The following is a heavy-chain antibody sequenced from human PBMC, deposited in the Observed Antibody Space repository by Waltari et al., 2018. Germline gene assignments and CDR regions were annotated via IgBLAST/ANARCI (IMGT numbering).Heavy chain of an antibody. CDR3: ASHDSPTPLFDY. Sequence: QVQLQQWGAGLLKPSETLSLTCAVFGGSFSGYQWSWIRQSAGKGLEWIGEINGPWKSNYNPSLKSRITISQDTSKNQFSLKLTSVTAADTAVYYCASHDSPTPLFDYWGQGTLVTVSS. J-gene: IGHJ4*02. V-gene: IGHV4-34*01. CDR2: INGPWKS. CDR1: GGSFSGYQ. D-gene: IGHD3-22*01.